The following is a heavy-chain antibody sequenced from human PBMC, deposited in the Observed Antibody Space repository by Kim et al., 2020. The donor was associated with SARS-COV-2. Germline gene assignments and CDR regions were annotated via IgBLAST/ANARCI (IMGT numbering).Heavy chain of an antibody. CDR3: ARGILTGYTIDY. D-gene: IGHD3-9*01. V-gene: IGHV4-4*02. Sequence: NYNPSLKSRVTISVDKSKNQFSLKLSSVTAADTAVYYCARGILTGYTIDYWGQGTLVTVSS. J-gene: IGHJ4*02.